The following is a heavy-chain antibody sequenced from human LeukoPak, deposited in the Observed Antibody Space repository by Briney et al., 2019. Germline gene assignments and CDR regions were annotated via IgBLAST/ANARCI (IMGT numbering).Heavy chain of an antibody. CDR2: ISYDGSNK. Sequence: GVSLRLSCAASGFTFRSYSMHWVRQAPGKGLEWVAVISYDGSNKYYADSVKGRFTISRDNSKNTLYLQMNSLRGEDTAVYYCASEGIAAAADIWGQGTMVTVSS. CDR3: ASEGIAAAADI. CDR1: GFTFRSYS. D-gene: IGHD6-13*01. V-gene: IGHV3-30*03. J-gene: IGHJ3*02.